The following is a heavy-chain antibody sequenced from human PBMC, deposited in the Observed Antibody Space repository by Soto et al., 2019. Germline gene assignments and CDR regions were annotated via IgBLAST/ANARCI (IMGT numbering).Heavy chain of an antibody. J-gene: IGHJ4*02. D-gene: IGHD1-26*01. CDR2: ISWNSGSI. V-gene: IGHV3-9*01. CDR3: AKGGELRSGFDY. Sequence: GGSLRLSCAASGFTFDDYAMHWVRQAPGKGLEWVSGISWNSGSIGYADSVKGRFTISRDNAKNSLYLQMNSLRAEDTALYYCAKGGELRSGFDYWGQGTLVTVSS. CDR1: GFTFDDYA.